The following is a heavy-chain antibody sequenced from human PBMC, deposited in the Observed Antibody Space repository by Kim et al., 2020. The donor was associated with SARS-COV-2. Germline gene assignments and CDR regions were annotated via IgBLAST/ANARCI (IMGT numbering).Heavy chain of an antibody. CDR1: GFTFSSYG. Sequence: GGSLSLSCTASGFTFSSYGMHWVRQAPGKGLEWVAVIWYDGSNKYYADSVKGRFTISRDNSKNTLYLQMNSLRAEDTAVYYCAKEIWFGELGDYFDYWGQGTLVTVSS. V-gene: IGHV3-33*06. CDR3: AKEIWFGELGDYFDY. D-gene: IGHD3-10*01. J-gene: IGHJ4*02. CDR2: IWYDGSNK.